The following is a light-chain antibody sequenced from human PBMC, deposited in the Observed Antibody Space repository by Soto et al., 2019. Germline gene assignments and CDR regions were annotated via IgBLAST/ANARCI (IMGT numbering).Light chain of an antibody. CDR2: GAS. CDR1: QSVSSSY. CDR3: QQYDSSAEIT. J-gene: IGKJ5*01. Sequence: EIVLTQSPGTLSLSPGERVTLACRASQSVSSSYLAWYQQTPGQAPRLLIYGASSRATGIPDRFSGSGSGTDFTLTISRLEPEDFAVYYCQQYDSSAEITFGQGTRLEIK. V-gene: IGKV3-20*01.